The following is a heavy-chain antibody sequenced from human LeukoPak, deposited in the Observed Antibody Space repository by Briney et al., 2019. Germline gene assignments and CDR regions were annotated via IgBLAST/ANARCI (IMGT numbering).Heavy chain of an antibody. J-gene: IGHJ5*02. CDR1: GGSISSSSYY. CDR2: IYYSGST. D-gene: IGHD2-2*01. Sequence: SETLSLTCTVSGGSISSSSYYWGWIRQPPGKGLEWIGSIYYSGSTYYNPSLKSRVTISVDTSKNQFSLKLSSVTAADTAVYYCAREGGHIVVVPAAIEGSLGDWFDPWGQGTLVTVSS. V-gene: IGHV4-39*07. CDR3: AREGGHIVVVPAAIEGSLGDWFDP.